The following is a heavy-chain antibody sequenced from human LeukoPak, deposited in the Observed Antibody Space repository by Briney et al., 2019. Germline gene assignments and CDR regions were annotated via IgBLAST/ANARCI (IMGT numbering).Heavy chain of an antibody. V-gene: IGHV1-18*01. CDR1: GYTFTSYG. D-gene: IGHD3-9*01. CDR2: LSAYNGNT. Sequence: GASVKVSCKASGYTFTSYGISWVRQAPGQGLEWMGWLSAYNGNTNYAQKLQGRVTMTTDASTRTAYSEVRGLISDDAAVYYCAREGRYYDILTGYYRFFRGDYWGQGTLVTVSS. J-gene: IGHJ4*02. CDR3: AREGRYYDILTGYYRFFRGDY.